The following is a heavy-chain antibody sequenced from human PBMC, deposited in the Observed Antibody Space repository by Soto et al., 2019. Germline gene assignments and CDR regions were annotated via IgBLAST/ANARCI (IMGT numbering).Heavy chain of an antibody. CDR1: GFTFSSYG. D-gene: IGHD7-27*01. Sequence: QVQLVESGGGVVQPGRSLRLSCAASGFTFSSYGMNWVRQAPGQGLEWVAVISYGGSNKYYADSVKGRFTISRDNSKNTLYLKMNSLRAEDTAVYYCAKDLLGPGRAYGMDVWGQGTTVT. V-gene: IGHV3-30*18. J-gene: IGHJ6*02. CDR3: AKDLLGPGRAYGMDV. CDR2: ISYGGSNK.